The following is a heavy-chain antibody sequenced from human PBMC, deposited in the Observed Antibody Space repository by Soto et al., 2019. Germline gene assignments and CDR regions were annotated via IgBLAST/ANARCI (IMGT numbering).Heavy chain of an antibody. J-gene: IGHJ6*02. CDR3: ARQYYFRSVMSYDYYGMDV. Sequence: GESLKISCKGSGYSFTNYWIGWVRQMPGKGLEWMGIIYPGDSKTRYSPSFQGQVTISVDKSISTAYLQWTRLNVWDTAIYYCARQYYFRSVMSYDYYGMDVWGQGTPVTVSS. D-gene: IGHD3-10*01. CDR1: GYSFTNYW. CDR2: IYPGDSKT. V-gene: IGHV5-51*01.